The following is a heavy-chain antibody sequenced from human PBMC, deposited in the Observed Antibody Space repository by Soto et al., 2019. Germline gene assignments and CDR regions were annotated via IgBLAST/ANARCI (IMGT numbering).Heavy chain of an antibody. CDR2: IDGGAYT. CDR3: TTEPSPMGY. V-gene: IGHV3-23*01. J-gene: IGHJ4*02. CDR1: GFTFSNYA. Sequence: EVQLLESGGGLVQPGGSLRLSCAASGFTFSNYAFSWVRQAPGKGLEWVSVIDGGAYTAYADSVKGRFTISRDNSQNTLYLQMNSLKTEDTAVYYCTTEPSPMGYWGQGTLVTVSS.